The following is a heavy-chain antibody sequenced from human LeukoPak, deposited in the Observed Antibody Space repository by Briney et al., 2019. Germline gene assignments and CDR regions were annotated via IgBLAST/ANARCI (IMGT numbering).Heavy chain of an antibody. CDR2: ISYDGSNK. J-gene: IGHJ4*02. CDR1: GFTFSSYA. D-gene: IGHD5-12*01. Sequence: GRSLRLSCAASGFTFSSYAMHWVRQAPGKGLEWVAVISYDGSNKYYADSVKGRFTISRDNSKNTLYLQMNSLRAEDTAVYYCAREGMGYSGYEAAFDYWGQGTLVTVSS. CDR3: AREGMGYSGYEAAFDY. V-gene: IGHV3-30*04.